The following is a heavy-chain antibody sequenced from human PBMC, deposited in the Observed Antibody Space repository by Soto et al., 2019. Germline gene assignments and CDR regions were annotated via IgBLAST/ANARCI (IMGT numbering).Heavy chain of an antibody. CDR3: ARGAGSGWYRDAFDI. Sequence: EVQLVESGGGLIQPGGSLRLSCAASGFTVSSNYMSWVRQAPGKGLEWVSVIYSSGSTYYADSVKGRFTISRDNSKNTLYLQMNSLRAEDTAVYYCARGAGSGWYRDAFDIWGQGTMVTVSS. CDR1: GFTVSSNY. D-gene: IGHD6-19*01. J-gene: IGHJ3*02. V-gene: IGHV3-53*01. CDR2: IYSSGST.